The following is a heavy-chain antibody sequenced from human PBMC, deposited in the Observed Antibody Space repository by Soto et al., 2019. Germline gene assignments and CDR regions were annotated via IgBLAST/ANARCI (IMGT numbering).Heavy chain of an antibody. D-gene: IGHD6-13*01. V-gene: IGHV5-10-1*01. CDR1: GYSFTSYW. J-gene: IGHJ6*02. CDR2: IDPSDSYT. Sequence: PGESLKISCKGSGYSFTSYWISWVRQMPGKGLEWMGRIDPSDSYTNYSPSFQGHVTISADKSISTAYPQWSSLKASDTAMYYCASRPKYSSSNYYYYGMDVWGQGTTVTVSS. CDR3: ASRPKYSSSNYYYYGMDV.